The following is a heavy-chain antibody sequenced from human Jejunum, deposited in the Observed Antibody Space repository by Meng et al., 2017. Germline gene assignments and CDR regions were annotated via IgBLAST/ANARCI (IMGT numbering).Heavy chain of an antibody. D-gene: IGHD1-26*01. Sequence: VQLLRSGAEVKKPGASGKVSCKASGYTFTGYSMHWVRHAPGQGLEWMGWINPNSGGTNYAQKFQGRVTMTRDTSISTAYMELSRLRSDDTAVYYCARDRGGGSSPGYWGQGTLVTVSS. CDR1: GYTFTGYS. J-gene: IGHJ4*02. V-gene: IGHV1-2*02. CDR3: ARDRGGGSSPGY. CDR2: INPNSGGT.